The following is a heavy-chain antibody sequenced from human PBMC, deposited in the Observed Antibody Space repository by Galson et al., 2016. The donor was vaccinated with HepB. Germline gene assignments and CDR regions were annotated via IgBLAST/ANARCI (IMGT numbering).Heavy chain of an antibody. J-gene: IGHJ6*02. D-gene: IGHD2-2*02. Sequence: SLRLSCAASTFTFSNYGMHWVRQAPGKGLEWVAVISYDGSNKYYADSVKGRFTISRDNSKNTLYLQMNSLRADDTAVYYCAKETEVPPAIRDYYHYGMDVWGQGTTGTVSS. CDR3: AKETEVPPAIRDYYHYGMDV. CDR1: TFTFSNYG. V-gene: IGHV3-30*18. CDR2: ISYDGSNK.